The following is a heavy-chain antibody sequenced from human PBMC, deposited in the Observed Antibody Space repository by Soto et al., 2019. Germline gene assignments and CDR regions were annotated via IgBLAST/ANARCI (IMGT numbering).Heavy chain of an antibody. CDR3: ARSTYDYVLGP. CDR2: IYYSGST. J-gene: IGHJ5*02. D-gene: IGHD3-16*01. Sequence: SETLSLTCTVSGGSISRGGYYWSWIRQHPGKGLEWIGYIYYSGSTYYNPSLKSRVTISVDTSKNQFSLKLSSVTAADTAVYYCARSTYDYVLGPWGQGTLVTVSS. CDR1: GGSISRGGYY. V-gene: IGHV4-31*03.